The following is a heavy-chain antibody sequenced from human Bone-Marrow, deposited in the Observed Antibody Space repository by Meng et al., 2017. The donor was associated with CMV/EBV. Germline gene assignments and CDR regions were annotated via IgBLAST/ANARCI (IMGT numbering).Heavy chain of an antibody. CDR2: INPNSGGT. Sequence: ASVKVSCKASGYTFTGYYMHWVRQAPGQGLEWMGWINPNSGGTNNAQKFQGRVTMTRDTSISTAYMELSRLRSDDTAVYYCDRSVLRCSSTNCYTSNWFDPWGQGTLVTVSS. J-gene: IGHJ5*02. V-gene: IGHV1-2*02. CDR1: GYTFTGYY. CDR3: DRSVLRCSSTNCYTSNWFDP. D-gene: IGHD2-2*02.